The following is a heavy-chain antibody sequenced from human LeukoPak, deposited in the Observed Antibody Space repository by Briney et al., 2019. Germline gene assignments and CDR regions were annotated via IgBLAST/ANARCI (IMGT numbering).Heavy chain of an antibody. J-gene: IGHJ4*02. CDR3: ASRGRGGSYYRPGDY. V-gene: IGHV4-30-2*01. D-gene: IGHD1-26*01. CDR1: GGSISSGGYY. Sequence: PSETLSLTCTVSGGSISSGGYYWSWIRQPPGKGLEWIGYIYHSGSTYYNPSLKSRVTISVDRSKNQFSLKLSSVTAADTAVYYCASRGRGGSYYRPGDYWGQGTLVTVSS. CDR2: IYHSGST.